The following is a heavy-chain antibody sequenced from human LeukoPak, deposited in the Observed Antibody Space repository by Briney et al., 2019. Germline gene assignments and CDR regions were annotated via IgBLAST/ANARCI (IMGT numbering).Heavy chain of an antibody. CDR2: IIPILGIA. CDR1: GGTFSSYA. V-gene: IGHV1-69*04. Sequence: SVKVSCKASGGTFSSYAISWVRQAPGQGLEWVGRIIPILGIANYAQKFQGRVTITADKSTSTAYMELSSLRSEDTAVYYCATGPQGDAFDIWGQGTMVTVSS. CDR3: ATGPQGDAFDI. J-gene: IGHJ3*02.